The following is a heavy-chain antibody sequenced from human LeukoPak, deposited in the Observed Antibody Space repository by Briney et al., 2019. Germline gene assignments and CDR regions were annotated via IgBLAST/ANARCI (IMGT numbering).Heavy chain of an antibody. CDR3: AKGGGGSWFLDY. D-gene: IGHD6-13*01. Sequence: PGESLRLSCAASGFSIHWVRQAPGKGLEWVAFVRSDGNDKYYADSVKGRVTISRDNSKNMLYLQINSLRAEDTSVYYCAKGGGGSWFLDYWGQGTLVTVSS. V-gene: IGHV3-30*02. CDR2: VRSDGNDK. CDR1: GFS. J-gene: IGHJ4*02.